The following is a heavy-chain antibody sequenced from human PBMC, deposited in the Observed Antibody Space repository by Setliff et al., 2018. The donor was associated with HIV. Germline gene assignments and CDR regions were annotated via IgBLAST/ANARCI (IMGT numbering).Heavy chain of an antibody. CDR1: GGSISSGSYY. CDR3: AREKVAMATIFDWFDP. CDR2: IYTSGST. V-gene: IGHV4-61*02. Sequence: KASETLSLTCTVSGGSISSGSYYWSWIRQPAGKGLEWIGRIYTSGSTNYNPSLKSRVTISVDTSKNQFSLKLSSVTAADTAVYYCAREKVAMATIFDWFDPWGQGTLVTVSS. J-gene: IGHJ5*02. D-gene: IGHD2-21*01.